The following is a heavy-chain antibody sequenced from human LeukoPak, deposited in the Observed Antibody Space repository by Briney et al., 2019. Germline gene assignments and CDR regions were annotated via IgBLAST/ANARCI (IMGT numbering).Heavy chain of an antibody. CDR3: AKDFVLLGATGATFFYY. Sequence: PGGSLRLSCAASGFTFSSYAMSWVRQAPGKGLEWVSAISGSGGSTYYADSVKGRFTISRDNSKNTLYLQMNSLRAEDTAVYYCAKDFVLLGATGATFFYYWGQGTLVTVSS. V-gene: IGHV3-23*01. CDR2: ISGSGGST. D-gene: IGHD1-26*01. J-gene: IGHJ4*02. CDR1: GFTFSSYA.